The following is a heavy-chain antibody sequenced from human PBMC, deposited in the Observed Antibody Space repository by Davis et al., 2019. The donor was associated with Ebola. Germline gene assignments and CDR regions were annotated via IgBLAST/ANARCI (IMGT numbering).Heavy chain of an antibody. V-gene: IGHV4-34*01. Sequence: SETLSLTCAVYGGSFSAYYWSWIRQPPGKGLEWIGEINHSGSTNYNPSLKSRVTISVDTSKNQFSLKLSSVTAADTAVYYCARHPNWNDGLDYWGQGTLVTVSS. CDR1: GGSFSAYY. CDR2: INHSGST. J-gene: IGHJ4*02. D-gene: IGHD1-1*01. CDR3: ARHPNWNDGLDY.